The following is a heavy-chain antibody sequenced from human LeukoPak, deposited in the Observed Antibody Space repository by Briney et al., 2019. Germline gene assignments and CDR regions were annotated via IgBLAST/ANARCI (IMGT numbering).Heavy chain of an antibody. V-gene: IGHV4-39*07. CDR1: GGSISSSSYY. CDR2: IYYSGST. D-gene: IGHD1-20*01. J-gene: IGHJ3*02. Sequence: SETLSLTCTVSGGSISSSSYYWGWIRQPPGKGLEWIGSIYYSGSTYYNPSLKSRVTISVDTSKNQFSLKLSSVTAADTAVYYCAIDLRGRYNWIGKAFDIWGQGTMVTVSS. CDR3: AIDLRGRYNWIGKAFDI.